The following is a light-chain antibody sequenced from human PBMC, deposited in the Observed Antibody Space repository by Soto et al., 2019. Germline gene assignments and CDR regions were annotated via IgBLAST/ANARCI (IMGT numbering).Light chain of an antibody. CDR3: QQSYTTLNT. Sequence: DIHIAQSPSTLSSSLGYIVTIIFRASQNIFTYLAWYQQKPGKAPKLLIYEASSLESGVPSRFSGSGSGTDFTLTISTLQPEDFATYYCQQSYTTLNTFGQGTRLEI. CDR2: EAS. CDR1: QNIFTY. J-gene: IGKJ5*01. V-gene: IGKV1-5*03.